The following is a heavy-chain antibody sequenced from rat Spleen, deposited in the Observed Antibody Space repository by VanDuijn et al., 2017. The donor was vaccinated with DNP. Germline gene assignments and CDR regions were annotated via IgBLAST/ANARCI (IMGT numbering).Heavy chain of an antibody. D-gene: IGHD5-1*01. CDR2: ITSAASSP. Sequence: EVQLVESGGGLVQPGGSLRLSCIASGFIFSDFWMTWVRQAPGKGLEWVASITSAASSPSYADSVQGRFTISRDNAKNTLYLQMDSLRSEDTATYYCKLGGAYWGQGVMVTVSS. J-gene: IGHJ2*01. V-gene: IGHV5-31*01. CDR1: GFIFSDFW. CDR3: KLGGAY.